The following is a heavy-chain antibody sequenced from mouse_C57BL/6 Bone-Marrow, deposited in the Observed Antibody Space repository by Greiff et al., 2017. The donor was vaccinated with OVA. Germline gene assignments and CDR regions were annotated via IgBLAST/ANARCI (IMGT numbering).Heavy chain of an antibody. V-gene: IGHV1-82*01. CDR2: IYPGNGDT. J-gene: IGHJ2*01. CDR1: GYTFSSSW. Sequence: QVQLQQSGPELVKPGASVKMSCKASGYTFSSSWMNWVKQRPGQGLEWIGRIYPGNGDTNYNGKFKGKATLTADKSSSTAYMQLSSLTSEDSAVYCCASGGKRRRCFDYWGQGTTVTVSS. D-gene: IGHD1-2*01. CDR3: ASGGKRRRCFDY.